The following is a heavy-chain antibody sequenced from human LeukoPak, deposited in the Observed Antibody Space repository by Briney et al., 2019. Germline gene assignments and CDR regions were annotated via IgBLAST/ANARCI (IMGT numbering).Heavy chain of an antibody. CDR3: ARDRHEPGP. CDR1: GSSISNYY. V-gene: IGHV4-4*07. J-gene: IGHJ3*01. Sequence: SETLSLTCSVSGSSISNYYWSWIRQSAGKGLEWIGRMSSSGTTNYNPSLESRVTMSVDTSKNQFSLKLSSVTAADTAVYYCARDRHEPGPWGPGTMVTVSS. CDR2: MSSSGTT.